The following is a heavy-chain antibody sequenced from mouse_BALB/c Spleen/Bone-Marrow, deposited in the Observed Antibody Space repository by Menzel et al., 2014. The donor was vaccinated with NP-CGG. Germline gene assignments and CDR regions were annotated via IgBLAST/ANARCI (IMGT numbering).Heavy chain of an antibody. D-gene: IGHD1-1*01. V-gene: IGHV7-3*02. J-gene: IGHJ1*01. CDR1: GFTFTDYY. CDR2: IRNKANGXTT. CDR3: ARDRSYGSNWYFDV. Sequence: EVMLVESGGGLVQPGGSLRLSCATSGFTFTDYYMSWVRQPPGKALEWLGFIRNKANGXTTDYSASVKGRFTISRDNSHSILYLQMSMLRTEDSATYYGARDRSYGSNWYFDVWGAGTTVTVSS.